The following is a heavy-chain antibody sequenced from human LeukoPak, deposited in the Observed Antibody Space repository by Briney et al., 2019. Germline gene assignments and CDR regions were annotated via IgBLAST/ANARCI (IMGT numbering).Heavy chain of an antibody. CDR3: ARDQGGWYEEGPFDY. Sequence: GGSLRLSCAASGFTFSSYAMHWVRQAPGKGLEWVAVISYDGSNKYYADSVKGRFTISRDNSKNTLYLQMNSLRSEDTAVYYCARDQGGWYEEGPFDYWGQGTLVTVSS. CDR1: GFTFSSYA. CDR2: ISYDGSNK. D-gene: IGHD6-19*01. J-gene: IGHJ4*02. V-gene: IGHV3-30-3*01.